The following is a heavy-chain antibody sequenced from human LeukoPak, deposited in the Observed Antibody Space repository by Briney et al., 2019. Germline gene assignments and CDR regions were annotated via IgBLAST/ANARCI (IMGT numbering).Heavy chain of an antibody. Sequence: GGSLRLSCAAPGFTLSSYYMSWVRQAPGRGLEWISVIYNGGSTHYADSVKGRFTISRDNAKNSLYLQMNSLRAEDTAVYYCARSSRELGGYAPWELMPPFDYWGQGTLVTVSS. V-gene: IGHV3-66*01. CDR1: GFTLSSYY. J-gene: IGHJ4*02. D-gene: IGHD1-7*01. CDR2: IYNGGST. CDR3: ARSSRELGGYAPWELMPPFDY.